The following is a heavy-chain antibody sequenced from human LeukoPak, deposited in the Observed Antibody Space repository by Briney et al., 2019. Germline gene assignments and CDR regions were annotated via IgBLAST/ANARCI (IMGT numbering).Heavy chain of an antibody. CDR2: IYNNGST. Sequence: PSQTLSLTCAVSGGSITSGAYSWSWLRQPPGKRLESIGYIYNNGSTYYNPSLKSRPTISVDTSRNQFSLRLCSVTAADTAVYYCARGSRLRWYTMTNWFDPWGQGTLVTVSS. D-gene: IGHD4-23*01. V-gene: IGHV4-30-4*07. CDR3: ARGSRLRWYTMTNWFDP. J-gene: IGHJ5*02. CDR1: GGSITSGAYS.